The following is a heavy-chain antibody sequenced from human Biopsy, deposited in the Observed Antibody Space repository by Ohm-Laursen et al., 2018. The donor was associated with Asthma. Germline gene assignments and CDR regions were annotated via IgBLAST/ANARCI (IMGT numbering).Heavy chain of an antibody. J-gene: IGHJ5*02. CDR1: GFTFRNFG. CDR2: ISASGVRT. D-gene: IGHD3-22*01. CDR3: AKITTDRQKANNWFDP. Sequence: SLRLSCAASGFTFRNFGMYWVRQAPGKGLEWVSSISASGVRTFYADSVKGRFTVSRDSSRNTLYLQLSTLRVEDTAVYFCAKITTDRQKANNWFDPWGQGTLVTVSS. V-gene: IGHV3-23*01.